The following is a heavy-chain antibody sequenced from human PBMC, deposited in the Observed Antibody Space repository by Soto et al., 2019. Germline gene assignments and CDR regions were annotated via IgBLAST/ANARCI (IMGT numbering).Heavy chain of an antibody. Sequence: GGSLRLSCADSGFTFRTSAMTWVRQAPGKGLEWVSTIDGSGSRTYYADSVKGRFTISRDNSKNTLYLQLNSLRAEDTAIYYCAKEARVAVVPAAIHYWGQGTLVTVSS. CDR2: IDGSGSRT. D-gene: IGHD2-2*01. V-gene: IGHV3-23*01. J-gene: IGHJ4*02. CDR1: GFTFRTSA. CDR3: AKEARVAVVPAAIHY.